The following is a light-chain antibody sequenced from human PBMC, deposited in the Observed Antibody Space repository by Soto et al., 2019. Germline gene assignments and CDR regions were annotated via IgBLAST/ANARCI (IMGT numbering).Light chain of an antibody. CDR3: QQYGGSPIT. CDR2: GVS. V-gene: IGKV3-20*01. Sequence: EIVLTQSPGTLSLSPGETATLSCSASQSLTSSYLAWYQQRPGQAPSLLIYGVSSRATGIPDRFSGSGSGTDFTLTITRLEPEDFAVYYCQQYGGSPITFGLGTRLEIK. CDR1: QSLTSSY. J-gene: IGKJ5*01.